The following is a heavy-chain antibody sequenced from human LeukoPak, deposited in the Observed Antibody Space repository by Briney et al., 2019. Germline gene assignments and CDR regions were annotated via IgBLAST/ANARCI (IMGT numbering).Heavy chain of an antibody. V-gene: IGHV4-59*08. CDR2: IYYSST. J-gene: IGHJ3*02. D-gene: IGHD3-10*01. Sequence: PSETLSLTCTVSGGSISSYYWSWIRQPPGKGLEWIAYIYYSSTNYNPSLYSRVTISVDTSKNQFSLQLSSVTAADTAVYYCARSGSGSTEGAFDIWGQGTMVTVSS. CDR1: GGSISSYY. CDR3: ARSGSGSTEGAFDI.